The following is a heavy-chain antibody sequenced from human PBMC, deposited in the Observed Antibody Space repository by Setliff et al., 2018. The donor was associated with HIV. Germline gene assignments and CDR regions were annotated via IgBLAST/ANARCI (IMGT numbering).Heavy chain of an antibody. D-gene: IGHD5-12*01. CDR2: IGTADDT. V-gene: IGHV3-13*01. Sequence: GGSLRLSCAASGFTFSNYDMHWVRQVTGKGLEWVSGIGTADDTYYAGSVKGRFTISRDNAKNSLFLQMKSLRAGDTAVYYCARGVSGYVREDWFDPWGQGTLVTVSS. J-gene: IGHJ5*02. CDR1: GFTFSNYD. CDR3: ARGVSGYVREDWFDP.